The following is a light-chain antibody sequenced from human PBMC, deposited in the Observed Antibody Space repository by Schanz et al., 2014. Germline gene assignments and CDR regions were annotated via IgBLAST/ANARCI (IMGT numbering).Light chain of an antibody. CDR2: GDS. CDR3: QSYDSSLAGQV. J-gene: IGLJ1*01. CDR1: TSNIGAGYD. Sequence: QSVLTQPPSVSGAPGQRVTISCTGSTSNIGAGYDVHWYQHFPGAAPKLLIFGDSNRPSGVPARFSVSKSGTSASLAITGLQAEDETHYYCQSYDSSLAGQVFGTGTKVTVL. V-gene: IGLV1-40*01.